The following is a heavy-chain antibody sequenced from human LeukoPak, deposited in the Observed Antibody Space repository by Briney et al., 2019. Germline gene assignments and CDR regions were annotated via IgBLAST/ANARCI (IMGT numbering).Heavy chain of an antibody. D-gene: IGHD1-26*01. CDR2: INPNSGGT. CDR3: ARDETSGSYFYYYYGMDV. Sequence: ASVKVSCKASGYTFTGYYMHWVRQAPGQGLEWMGWINPNSGGTNYAQKFQGRVTMTRDTSISTAYMELSRLRSDDTAVYYCARDETSGSYFYYYYGMDVWGQGTTVTVSS. V-gene: IGHV1-2*02. J-gene: IGHJ6*02. CDR1: GYTFTGYY.